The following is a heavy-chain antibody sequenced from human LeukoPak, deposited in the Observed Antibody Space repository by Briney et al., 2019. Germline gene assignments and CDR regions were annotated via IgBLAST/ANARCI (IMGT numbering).Heavy chain of an antibody. CDR1: GGSITSYY. D-gene: IGHD6-13*01. Sequence: PSETLSLTCTVSGGSITSYYWSWFRQPAGKGPEWIGRIYTSGSTKYNPSLKSRVTMSVDTSKNQFSLKMSSVTAADTAVYYCAREGSSWINYDYWGQGTLVTVSS. J-gene: IGHJ4*02. V-gene: IGHV4-4*07. CDR3: AREGSSWINYDY. CDR2: IYTSGST.